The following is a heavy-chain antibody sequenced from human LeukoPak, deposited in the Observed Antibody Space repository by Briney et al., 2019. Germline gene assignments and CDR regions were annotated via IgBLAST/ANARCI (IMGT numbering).Heavy chain of an antibody. J-gene: IGHJ4*02. D-gene: IGHD2-2*01. V-gene: IGHV4-31*03. CDR3: ARVAPLGYCSSTSCSGGYFDY. CDR1: GASISSGGTF. CDR2: ISDSGST. Sequence: SQTLSLTCTVSGASISSGGTFWTWIRQHPGKGLEWIAYISDSGSTYYHPSLKSRGTISEDTSKNQFSLKVTSVTAADTAVYYCARVAPLGYCSSTSCSGGYFDYWGQGTLVTVSS.